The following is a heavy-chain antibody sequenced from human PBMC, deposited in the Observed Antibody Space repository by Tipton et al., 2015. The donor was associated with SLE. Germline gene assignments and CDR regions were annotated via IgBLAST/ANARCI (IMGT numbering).Heavy chain of an antibody. CDR3: ARATTDYYYGMDV. J-gene: IGHJ6*02. Sequence: SLRLSCAASGFAFSNYEMTWVRQAPGKGLEWVSYISETGRTIYYADSVKGRFTISRENSKNTLYLQMNSLRAEDTAVYYCARATTDYYYGMDVWGQGTTVTVSS. CDR2: ISETGRTI. V-gene: IGHV3-48*03. CDR1: GFAFSNYE. D-gene: IGHD4-17*01.